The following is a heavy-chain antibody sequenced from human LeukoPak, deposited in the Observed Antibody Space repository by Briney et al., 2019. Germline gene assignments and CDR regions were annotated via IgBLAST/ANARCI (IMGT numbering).Heavy chain of an antibody. J-gene: IGHJ4*02. CDR3: ARDVGSGRYSASGPIDY. CDR2: ISSSSSYI. Sequence: GGSLRLSCEVSGFTFSSYWMRWVRQAPGKGLEWVSFISSSSSYIYYADSVKGRFTISRDNAKNSLYLQMNSLRAEDTAVYYCARDVGSGRYSASGPIDYWGQGTLVTVSS. CDR1: GFTFSSYW. V-gene: IGHV3-21*01. D-gene: IGHD3-10*01.